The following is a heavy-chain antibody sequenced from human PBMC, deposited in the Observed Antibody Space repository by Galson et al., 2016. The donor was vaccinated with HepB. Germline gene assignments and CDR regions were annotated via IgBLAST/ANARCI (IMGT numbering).Heavy chain of an antibody. V-gene: IGHV3-23*01. D-gene: IGHD2-15*01. CDR1: GFSFSGYA. J-gene: IGHJ4*02. CDR2: ISASGANT. CDR3: AKVAPGGYFFDT. Sequence: SLRLSCAPSGFSFSGYAMSWVRQAPGKGPEWVSSISASGANTYYADSVDGRFTVSRDNFENTRYLQMNSLSAEDTAVYYCAKVAPGGYFFDTWGRGALVTVSS.